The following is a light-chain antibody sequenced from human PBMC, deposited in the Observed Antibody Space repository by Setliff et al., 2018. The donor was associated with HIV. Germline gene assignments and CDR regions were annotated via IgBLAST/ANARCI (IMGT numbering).Light chain of an antibody. CDR3: SAYSSSSTLVL. Sequence: QSVLTQPASVSGSPGQSITISCTGSSSDIGSYNYVSWYQQHPGKAPKLMIYDVSVRPSGVSNRFSGSKSGNTASLTISGLQAEDEADYHCSAYSSSSTLVLFGGGTKGTVL. CDR1: SSDIGSYNY. CDR2: DVS. J-gene: IGLJ2*01. V-gene: IGLV2-14*03.